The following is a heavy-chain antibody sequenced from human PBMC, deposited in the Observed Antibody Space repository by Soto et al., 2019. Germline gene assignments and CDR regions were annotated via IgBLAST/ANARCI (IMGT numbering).Heavy chain of an antibody. D-gene: IGHD2-8*02. V-gene: IGHV4-59*01. CDR2: IYYSGST. CDR1: GGSISGYY. CDR3: ASGIASGVLDY. J-gene: IGHJ4*02. Sequence: SETLSLTCTVSGGSISGYYWSWIRQPPGKGLEWIGYIYYSGSTNYNPSLKSRVTISVDTSKNQFSLKLSSVTAANTAVYYCASGIASGVLDYWGQGTLVTVSS.